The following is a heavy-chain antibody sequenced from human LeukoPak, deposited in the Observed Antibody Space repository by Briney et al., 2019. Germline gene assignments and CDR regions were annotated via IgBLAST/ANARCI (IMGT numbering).Heavy chain of an antibody. V-gene: IGHV3-33*01. CDR3: VREPLSYSDYEVDY. CDR2: IWYDGSNK. J-gene: IGHJ4*02. CDR1: GFTFSSYG. Sequence: GGSLRLSCAASGFTFSSYGMHWVRQAPGKGLEWVAVIWYDGSNKYYADSVKGRFTISRDNSKNTLYLQMNSLRAEDTAVYYCVREPLSYSDYEVDYWGQGTLVTVSS. D-gene: IGHD4-17*01.